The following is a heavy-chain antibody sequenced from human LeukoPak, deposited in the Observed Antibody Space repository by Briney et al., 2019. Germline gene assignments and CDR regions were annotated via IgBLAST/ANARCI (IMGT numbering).Heavy chain of an antibody. D-gene: IGHD2-2*02. V-gene: IGHV3-64*01. CDR1: GFSFSDYA. CDR2: IFSDGSST. CDR3: ARVGYCSRTTCYRLGAFDI. J-gene: IGHJ3*02. Sequence: GGSLRLSCAASGFSFSDYAMHWVRRSPGKGLEYVSAIFSDGSSTYYANSVKGRFTISRDNSKNTLYLQMDSLRAEDMAVYYCARVGYCSRTTCYRLGAFDIWGQGTMVTVSS.